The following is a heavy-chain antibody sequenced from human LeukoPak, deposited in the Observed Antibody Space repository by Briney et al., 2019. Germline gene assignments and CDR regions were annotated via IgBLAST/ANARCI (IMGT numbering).Heavy chain of an antibody. J-gene: IGHJ3*02. D-gene: IGHD2-2*01. CDR3: ARREYPDAFDI. CDR1: GFTFSSYT. CDR2: ISSSSGYI. V-gene: IGHV3-21*01. Sequence: PGGSLRLSCAASGFTFSSYTMNWVRQAPGKGLEWVSCISSSSGYIYYADSVKGRFTISRDNAKNSLYLQMNSLRAEDTAVYLCARREYPDAFDIWGQGTMVTVSS.